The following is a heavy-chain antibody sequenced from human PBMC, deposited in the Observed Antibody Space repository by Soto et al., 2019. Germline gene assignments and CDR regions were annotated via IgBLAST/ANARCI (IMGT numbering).Heavy chain of an antibody. D-gene: IGHD3-3*01. CDR2: ISAYNGNT. CDR1: GYTFTSYG. J-gene: IGHJ4*02. CDR3: ARDSGRFLEWLLFQVAPLDY. Sequence: ASVKVSCKASGYTFTSYGISWVRQAPGQGLEWMGWISAYNGNTNYAQKLQGRVTMTTDTSTSTAYMELRSLRSDDTAVYYCARDSGRFLEWLLFQVAPLDYWGQGTLVTVSS. V-gene: IGHV1-18*01.